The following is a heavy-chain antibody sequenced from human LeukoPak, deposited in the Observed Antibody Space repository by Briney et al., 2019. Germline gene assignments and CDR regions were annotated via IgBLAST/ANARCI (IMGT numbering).Heavy chain of an antibody. CDR1: GYTLTELS. D-gene: IGHD5-12*01. Sequence: ASVTVSCTVSGYTLTELSMHWVRQAPGKGLEWMGGFDPEDGETIYAQKFQGRVTMTEDTSTDTAYMELSGLRSEDTAVYYCATDRGYSGYDAFDIWGQGTMVTVSS. CDR2: FDPEDGET. V-gene: IGHV1-24*01. J-gene: IGHJ3*02. CDR3: ATDRGYSGYDAFDI.